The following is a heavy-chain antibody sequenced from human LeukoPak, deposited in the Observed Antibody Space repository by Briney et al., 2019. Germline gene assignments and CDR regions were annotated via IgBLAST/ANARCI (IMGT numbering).Heavy chain of an antibody. CDR3: ARDKLRYFDWLLADAFDI. Sequence: PSETLSLTCTVSGGSISSYYWSWIRQPPGKGLEWIGYIYYSGSTNYNPSLKSRVTISVDTSKNQFSLKLSSVTAADTAVYYCARDKLRYFDWLLADAFDIWGQGTMVTVSS. CDR1: GGSISSYY. J-gene: IGHJ3*02. D-gene: IGHD3-9*01. CDR2: IYYSGST. V-gene: IGHV4-59*12.